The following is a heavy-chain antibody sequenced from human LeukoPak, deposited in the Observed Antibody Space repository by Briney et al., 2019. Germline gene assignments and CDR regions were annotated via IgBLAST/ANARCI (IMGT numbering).Heavy chain of an antibody. D-gene: IGHD3-3*01. CDR2: IIPIFGTA. J-gene: IGHJ4*02. CDR1: GGTFSSYA. Sequence: SVKVSCKASGGTFSSYAISWVRQAPGQGLEWMGGIIPIFGTANYAQKFQGRVTITTDESTSTAYMELSSLRSEDTAVYYCARTRRSGYYDFWSGYYRWGQGTLVTVSS. CDR3: ARTRRSGYYDFWSGYYR. V-gene: IGHV1-69*05.